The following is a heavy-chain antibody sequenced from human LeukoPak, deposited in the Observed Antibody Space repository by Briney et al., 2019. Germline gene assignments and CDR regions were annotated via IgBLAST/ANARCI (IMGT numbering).Heavy chain of an antibody. CDR1: GFTFSSYA. D-gene: IGHD6-13*01. CDR2: ISGSGGST. CDR3: AKDSRYSSSWYFDY. J-gene: IGHJ4*02. Sequence: GGSLRLSCAASGFTFSSYAMSWVRQAPGKGLEWVSAISGSGGSTYYADSVKGRFTISRDKSKNTLYLQMNSLRAEDTAVYYCAKDSRYSSSWYFDYWGQGTLVTVSS. V-gene: IGHV3-23*01.